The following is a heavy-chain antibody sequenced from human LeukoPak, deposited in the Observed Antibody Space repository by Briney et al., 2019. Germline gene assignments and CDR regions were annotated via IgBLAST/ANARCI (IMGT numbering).Heavy chain of an antibody. CDR1: GFTFSSYA. CDR3: ARDTRVTYGLGAYDI. D-gene: IGHD4-17*01. Sequence: GGSLRLSCAASGFTFSSYAMSWVRQAPGKGLEWVSAISGSGGTTYSADSVKGRFTISRDNSKYTLSLHMNGVRVEDTAIYHCARDTRVTYGLGAYDIWGLGTKVTVSS. J-gene: IGHJ3*02. CDR2: ISGSGGTT. V-gene: IGHV3-23*01.